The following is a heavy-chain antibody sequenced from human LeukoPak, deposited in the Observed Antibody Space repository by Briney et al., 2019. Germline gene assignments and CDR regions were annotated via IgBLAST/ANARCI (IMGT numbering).Heavy chain of an antibody. CDR3: ARVRPMVRGRTTKNWFDP. Sequence: ASVKVSCKASGYTFTSYDINWVRQATGQGLEWMGWMNPNSGNTGYAQKFQGRVTMTRNTSISTAYMELSSLRSEDTAVYYCARVRPMVRGRTTKNWFDPWGQGTLVTVSS. V-gene: IGHV1-8*01. D-gene: IGHD3-10*01. J-gene: IGHJ5*02. CDR1: GYTFTSYD. CDR2: MNPNSGNT.